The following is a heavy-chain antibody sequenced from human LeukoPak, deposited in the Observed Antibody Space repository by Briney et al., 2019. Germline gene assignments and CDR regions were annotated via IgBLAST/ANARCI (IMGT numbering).Heavy chain of an antibody. D-gene: IGHD6-13*01. CDR1: GFTFSSYG. CDR2: ISYDGSNK. V-gene: IGHV3-30*03. J-gene: IGHJ6*02. CDR3: FLGSSWSQDYGMDV. Sequence: GGSLRPSCAASGFTFSSYGMHWVRQAPGKGLERVAVISYDGSNKYYADSVKGRFTISRDNSKNTLYLQMNSLRAEDTAVYYCFLGSSWSQDYGMDVWGQGTTVTVSS.